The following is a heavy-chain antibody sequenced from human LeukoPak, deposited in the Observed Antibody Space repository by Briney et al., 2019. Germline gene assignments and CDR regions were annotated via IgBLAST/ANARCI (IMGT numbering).Heavy chain of an antibody. Sequence: PGGSLRLSCAGSGFTFSNAWMSWVRQAPGKGLEWVGRIKSKTDRETTDYAAPVKGRFTISRDDSKKTLYLQMNNLKTEDTAVYYCTWDDYGDYWGQGTLVTVSS. CDR3: TWDDYGDY. V-gene: IGHV3-15*01. CDR2: IKSKTDRETT. D-gene: IGHD1-26*01. CDR1: GFTFSNAW. J-gene: IGHJ4*02.